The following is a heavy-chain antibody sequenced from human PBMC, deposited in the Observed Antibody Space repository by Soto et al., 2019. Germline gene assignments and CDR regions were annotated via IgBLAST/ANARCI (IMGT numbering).Heavy chain of an antibody. Sequence: GGSLRLSXTASGFTFGDYAMSWVRQAPGKGLEWVGFIRSKAYGGTTEYAASVKGRFTISRDDSKSIAYLQMNSLKTEDTAVYYCTRSCSSTSCRYYYYYYGMDVWGQGTTVTVSS. V-gene: IGHV3-49*04. CDR2: IRSKAYGGTT. CDR3: TRSCSSTSCRYYYYYYGMDV. J-gene: IGHJ6*02. D-gene: IGHD2-2*01. CDR1: GFTFGDYA.